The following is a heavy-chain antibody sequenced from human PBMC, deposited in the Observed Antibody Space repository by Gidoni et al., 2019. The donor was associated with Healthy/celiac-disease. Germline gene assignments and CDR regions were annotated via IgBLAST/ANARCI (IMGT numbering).Heavy chain of an antibody. CDR2: ISYDGSNK. Sequence: QVQLVESGGGVVQPGRSLRLSCSASGFTFSSYAMHWVRQAPGKGLEWVAVISYDGSNKYYADSVKGRFTISRDNSKNTLYLQMNSLRAEDTAVYYCARDFTVTTHLPHYWGQGTLVTVSS. CDR3: ARDFTVTTHLPHY. D-gene: IGHD4-17*01. CDR1: GFTFSSYA. V-gene: IGHV3-30*04. J-gene: IGHJ4*02.